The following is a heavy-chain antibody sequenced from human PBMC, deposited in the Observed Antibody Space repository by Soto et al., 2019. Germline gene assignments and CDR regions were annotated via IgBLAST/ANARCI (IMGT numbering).Heavy chain of an antibody. Sequence: QVQLQESGPGLVKPSQTLSLTCTVSGGSISSGGYYWSWICQHPGKGLEWIGYIYYSGSTYYNPSPKSRVTISVDTSKNQFSLKLSSVTAADTAVYYCARATGYSSSTKPDFYYYYGMDVWGQGTTVTVSS. D-gene: IGHD6-13*01. CDR2: IYYSGST. CDR3: ARATGYSSSTKPDFYYYYGMDV. CDR1: GGSISSGGYY. V-gene: IGHV4-31*03. J-gene: IGHJ6*02.